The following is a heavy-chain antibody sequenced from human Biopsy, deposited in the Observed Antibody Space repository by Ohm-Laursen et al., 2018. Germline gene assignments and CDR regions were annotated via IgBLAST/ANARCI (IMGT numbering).Heavy chain of an antibody. J-gene: IGHJ2*01. CDR1: GGMFNSYT. CDR3: ARGLGGYDYWYFDL. Sequence: ASVKVSCKASGGMFNSYTINWLRQAPGQGLQWMGGITSLYNTTNYAQKFWDRITVTADKSTNTVYMTLSSLTSEDTAVYFCARGLGGYDYWYFDLWGRGTLVMVSS. CDR2: ITSLYNTT. D-gene: IGHD5-12*01. V-gene: IGHV1-69*06.